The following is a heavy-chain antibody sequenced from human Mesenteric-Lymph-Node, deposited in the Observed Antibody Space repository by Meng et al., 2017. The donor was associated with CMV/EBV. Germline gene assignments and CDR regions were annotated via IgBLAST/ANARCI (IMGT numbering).Heavy chain of an antibody. CDR3: ARHQRWLKSEGGFNY. D-gene: IGHD4-23*01. CDR1: GGCFSGYY. CDR2: INHSGST. J-gene: IGHJ4*02. V-gene: IGHV4-34*01. Sequence: QGQLPQWGAGLLKPSETLSPPCAVYGGCFSGYYWSWIRQPPGKGLEWIGEINHSGSTNYNPSLKSRVTISVDTSKNQFSLKLSSVTAADTAVYYCARHQRWLKSEGGFNYWGQGTLVTVSS.